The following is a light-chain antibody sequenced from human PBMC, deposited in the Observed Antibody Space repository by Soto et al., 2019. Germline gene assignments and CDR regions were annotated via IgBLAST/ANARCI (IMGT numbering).Light chain of an antibody. Sequence: DIQMTQSPSTLSASVGDRVTITCRASQSISTWLAWYQQKPGKAPNLLIYKASNLESGVPSRFSGSGCGTEFTLTISGLQRDDFATYYCQQYETYYTFGQGTKLEIK. CDR3: QQYETYYT. CDR2: KAS. V-gene: IGKV1-5*03. CDR1: QSISTW. J-gene: IGKJ2*01.